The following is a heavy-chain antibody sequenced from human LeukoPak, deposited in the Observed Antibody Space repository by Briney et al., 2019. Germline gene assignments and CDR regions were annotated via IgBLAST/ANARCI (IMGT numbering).Heavy chain of an antibody. V-gene: IGHV1-69*06. Sequence: SVKVSFKSSGGAFNNHPFSWVRQAPAQGLEWMGRIITVFGSTTYAQKFQGRITISADKSTATSYMELSSLRSDDTAVYFCARETTDSRGYFFSDHWGQGTLVTVSS. CDR3: ARETTDSRGYFFSDH. CDR1: GGAFNNHP. D-gene: IGHD3-22*01. J-gene: IGHJ4*02. CDR2: IITVFGST.